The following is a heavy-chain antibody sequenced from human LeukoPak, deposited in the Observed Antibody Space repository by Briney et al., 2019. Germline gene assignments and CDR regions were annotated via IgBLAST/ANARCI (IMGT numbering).Heavy chain of an antibody. CDR3: ARHEKELLPYYFDY. CDR1: GGSISSSNW. V-gene: IGHV4-4*02. J-gene: IGHJ4*02. CDR2: IYHSGST. D-gene: IGHD1-26*01. Sequence: PSETLSLTCAVSGGSISSSNWWSWVRQPPGKGLEWIGEIYHSGSTNYNPSLKNRVTMSVDTSKNQFSLKLSSVTAADTAVYYCARHEKELLPYYFDYWGQGTLVTVSS.